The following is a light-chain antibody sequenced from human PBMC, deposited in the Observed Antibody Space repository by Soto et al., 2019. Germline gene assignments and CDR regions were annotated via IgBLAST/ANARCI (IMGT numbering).Light chain of an antibody. CDR2: EGS. CDR1: SSDVGSYNL. CDR3: CSYAGRSTLV. J-gene: IGLJ3*02. Sequence: QSVLTQPASVSGSPGQSITISCTGSSSDVGSYNLVSWHQQYPGKAPKLMIYEGSKRPSGVSNRFSGSKSGNTASLTIFGLQAEDEADYYCCSYAGRSTLVFGGGTKLTVL. V-gene: IGLV2-23*01.